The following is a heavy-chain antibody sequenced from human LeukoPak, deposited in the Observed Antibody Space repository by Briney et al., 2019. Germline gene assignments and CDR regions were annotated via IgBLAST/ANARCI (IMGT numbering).Heavy chain of an antibody. J-gene: IGHJ6*03. CDR2: INWNSVKI. Sequence: PGRSLRLSCAASGFTFDDYSMHWVRQVPGKGLEWVSGINWNSVKIDYLDSVKGRFTISRDNAKKTLYLQINSLTVEDTAFYYCARAPLTRYWYESSFDHDTFYYYMDVWGKGTTVTVSS. CDR1: GFTFDDYS. V-gene: IGHV3-9*01. CDR3: ARAPLTRYWYESSFDHDTFYYYMDV. D-gene: IGHD3-22*01.